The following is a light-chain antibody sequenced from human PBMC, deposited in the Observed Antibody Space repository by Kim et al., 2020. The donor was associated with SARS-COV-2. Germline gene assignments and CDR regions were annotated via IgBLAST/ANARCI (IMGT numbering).Light chain of an antibody. CDR1: SLRSYY. J-gene: IGLJ2*01. Sequence: ALGQTGRSTCQGDSLRSYYASGYQQKAGQAPVVVIYGKNNRPSGIPDRFSGSRSGNTASLTITGAQAEDEADYYCNSRDSTTNHLVFGGGTQLTVL. CDR3: NSRDSTTNHLV. V-gene: IGLV3-19*01. CDR2: GKN.